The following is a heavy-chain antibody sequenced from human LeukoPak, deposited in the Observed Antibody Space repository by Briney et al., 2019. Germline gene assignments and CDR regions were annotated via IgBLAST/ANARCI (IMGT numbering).Heavy chain of an antibody. CDR2: ISSSSSYI. D-gene: IGHD3-10*01. CDR3: ARGGVDHYGSGTYYLMYYFDH. V-gene: IGHV3-21*01. Sequence: TGGSLRLSCAASGFTFSSYSMNWVRQAPGKGLEWVSSISSSSSYIYYADSVKGRFTISRDNAKNSLYLQMNSLRAEDTAVYYCARGGVDHYGSGTYYLMYYFDHWGQGALVTVSS. CDR1: GFTFSSYS. J-gene: IGHJ4*02.